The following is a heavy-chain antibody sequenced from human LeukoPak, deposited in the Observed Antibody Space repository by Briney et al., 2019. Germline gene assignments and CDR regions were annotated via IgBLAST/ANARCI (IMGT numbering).Heavy chain of an antibody. CDR1: GGSISSGGYY. J-gene: IGHJ4*02. CDR3: AREAVGATGLDY. Sequence: SETLSLTCTVPGGSISSGGYYWSWIRQHPGKGLEWIGYIYYSGSTYYNPSLKSRVTISVDTSKNQFSLKLSSVTAADTAVYYCAREAVGATGLDYWGQGTLVTVSS. CDR2: IYYSGST. V-gene: IGHV4-31*03. D-gene: IGHD1-26*01.